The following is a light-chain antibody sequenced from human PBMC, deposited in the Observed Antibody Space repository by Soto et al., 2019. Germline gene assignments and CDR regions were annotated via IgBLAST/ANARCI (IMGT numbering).Light chain of an antibody. J-gene: IGKJ3*01. Sequence: PAPLSLAPGYRANLSCRASQSGSSYLAWYQQKPGQAPRLLIYDASTRATGIPATYSGSGSGTEFTLTISSVQPEDFATYYCQQSYTSPPGFRFGPGAKVDIK. CDR3: QQSYTSPPGFR. V-gene: IGKV3-11*01. CDR1: QSGSSY. CDR2: DAS.